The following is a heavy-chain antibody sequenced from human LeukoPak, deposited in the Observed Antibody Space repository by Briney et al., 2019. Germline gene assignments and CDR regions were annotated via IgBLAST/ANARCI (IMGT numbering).Heavy chain of an antibody. CDR1: GGSFSGYY. Sequence: PSETLSLTCAVYGGSFSGYYWSWIRQPPGKGLEWIGEINHSGSTNYNPSLKSRVTISVDTSKNQFSLKLSSVTAADTAVYYCARGGRLVRSFQHWGQGTLVTVSS. D-gene: IGHD6-19*01. J-gene: IGHJ1*01. CDR2: INHSGST. V-gene: IGHV4-34*01. CDR3: ARGGRLVRSFQH.